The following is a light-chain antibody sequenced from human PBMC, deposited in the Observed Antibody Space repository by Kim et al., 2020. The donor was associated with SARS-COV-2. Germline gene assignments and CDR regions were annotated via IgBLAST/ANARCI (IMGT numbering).Light chain of an antibody. CDR3: QHYSSYPYS. CDR2: AAS. V-gene: IGKV1-16*01. J-gene: IGKJ2*03. CDR1: QGISNY. Sequence: ASVGDRVTITWRAGQGISNYLAGFQQKPGKAPKSLIYAASNLQRGVPSRFSGSGAGTDFTLTISSRRPEDFATYYCQHYSSYPYSFGQGTKLEI.